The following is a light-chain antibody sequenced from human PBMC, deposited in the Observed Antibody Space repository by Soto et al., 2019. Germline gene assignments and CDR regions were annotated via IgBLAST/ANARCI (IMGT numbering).Light chain of an antibody. CDR1: QSVSSNN. V-gene: IGKV3-20*01. CDR2: VAS. CDR3: QQHGSGPWT. J-gene: IGKJ1*01. Sequence: EIMLTQSPDTLSLCPGERATLSCRASQSVSSNNLAWYQHKPGQPPRLLIYVASRRATGIPDRFSGSGSGSEFTLTITRLEPEDFAVYYCQQHGSGPWTFGQGTKVEIK.